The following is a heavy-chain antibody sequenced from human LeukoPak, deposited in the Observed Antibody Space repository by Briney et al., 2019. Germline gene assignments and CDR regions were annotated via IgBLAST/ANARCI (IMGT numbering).Heavy chain of an antibody. V-gene: IGHV3-48*02. D-gene: IGHD3-10*01. Sequence: GGSLRLSCAASGFTFSIHGMNWVRQAPGKGLEWVSYIINSGGTVYYTDSVQGRFTISRDNARNSLLLQMNSLRDEDTAVYYCARVGRGVYCMDVWGQGTTVTVSS. CDR3: ARVGRGVYCMDV. CDR1: GFTFSIHG. CDR2: IINSGGTV. J-gene: IGHJ6*02.